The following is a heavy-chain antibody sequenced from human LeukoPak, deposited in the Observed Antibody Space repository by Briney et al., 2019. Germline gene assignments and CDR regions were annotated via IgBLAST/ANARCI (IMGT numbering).Heavy chain of an antibody. D-gene: IGHD4-17*01. CDR1: GFTFSSYS. CDR2: ISYDGSNK. CDR3: ARDRSDYVDYYYGMDV. J-gene: IGHJ6*02. Sequence: GGSLRLSCAASGFTFSSYSMNWVRQAPGKGLEWVAVISYDGSNKYYADSVKGRFTISRDNSKNTLYLQMNSLRVEDTAVYYCARDRSDYVDYYYGMDVWGQGTMVTVSS. V-gene: IGHV3-30*03.